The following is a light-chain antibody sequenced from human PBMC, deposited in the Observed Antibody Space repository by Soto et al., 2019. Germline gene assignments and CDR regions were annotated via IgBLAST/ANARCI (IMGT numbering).Light chain of an antibody. CDR3: SSYTTSNTRQIV. J-gene: IGLJ1*01. CDR2: DVS. CDR1: SSDVGGYNY. Sequence: QSVLTQPASVSGSPGQSITISCTGTSSDVGGYNYVSWYQQHPGKAPKFMIYDVSNRPSGVSNRFSGSKSGNTASLTISGLQAKDEADYYCSSYTTSNTRQIVFGTGTKVTV. V-gene: IGLV2-14*01.